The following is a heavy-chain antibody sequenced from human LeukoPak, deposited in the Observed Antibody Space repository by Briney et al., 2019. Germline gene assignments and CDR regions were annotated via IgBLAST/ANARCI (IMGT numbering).Heavy chain of an antibody. CDR1: GFSFSTYS. V-gene: IGHV3-21*01. D-gene: IGHD2-15*01. Sequence: KPGGSLRLSCSAAGFSFSTYSMKWVRQAPGKGLEWVSSISSGGTYIYYTDSVKGRFTISRDNAKNSLYLQMDSLRAEDTAVYYCSREVATLTYSYFWGQGTLVTVSS. J-gene: IGHJ4*02. CDR3: SREVATLTYSYF. CDR2: ISSGGTYI.